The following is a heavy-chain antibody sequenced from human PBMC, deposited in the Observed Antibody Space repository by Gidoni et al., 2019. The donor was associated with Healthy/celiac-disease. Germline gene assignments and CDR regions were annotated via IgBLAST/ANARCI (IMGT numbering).Heavy chain of an antibody. CDR1: GYTFTSYY. Sequence: QVQLVQSGAEVKKPGASVKVSCKASGYTFTSYYMHWVRQAPGQGLEWMGIINPSGGSTSYAQKFQGRVTMTRDTSTSTVYMELSSLRSEDTAVYYCARGGGIYYDFWSGSYYYYGMDVWGQGTTVTVSS. D-gene: IGHD3-3*01. CDR2: INPSGGST. CDR3: ARGGGIYYDFWSGSYYYYGMDV. V-gene: IGHV1-46*01. J-gene: IGHJ6*02.